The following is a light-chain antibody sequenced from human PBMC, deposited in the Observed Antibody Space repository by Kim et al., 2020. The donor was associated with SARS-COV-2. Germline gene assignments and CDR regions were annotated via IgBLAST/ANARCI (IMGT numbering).Light chain of an antibody. CDR2: SNV. V-gene: IGLV1-44*01. J-gene: IGLJ3*02. CDR3: AAWDDSLNGYWV. CDR1: SSNIGSNP. Sequence: RVTISCSGSSSNIGSNPVNSYQQIPGSAPKLLIYSNVERPSGVPDRFSGSKSGTSASLAISGLQSEDEADYHCAAWDDSLNGYWVFGGGTQLTVL.